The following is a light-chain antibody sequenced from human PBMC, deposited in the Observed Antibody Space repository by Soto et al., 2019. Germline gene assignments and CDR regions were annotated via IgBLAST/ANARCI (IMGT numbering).Light chain of an antibody. CDR2: GNN. V-gene: IGLV1-40*01. J-gene: IGLJ2*01. CDR1: SSNIGAGNN. Sequence: QSVLTQPPSVSGAPGQWVTISCTGSSSNIGAGNNVHWYQHLPGATPKLLIYGNNNRPSGVPDRCSGSKSGTSASLAITGLQPEDEADYYCQSYDNSLSGVVFGGGTKLTVL. CDR3: QSYDNSLSGVV.